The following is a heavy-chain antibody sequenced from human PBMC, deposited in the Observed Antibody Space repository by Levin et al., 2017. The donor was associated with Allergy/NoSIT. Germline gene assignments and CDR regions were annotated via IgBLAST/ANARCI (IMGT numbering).Heavy chain of an antibody. CDR2: VSANNGDT. J-gene: IGHJ4*02. D-gene: IGHD2-15*01. CDR3: ARDICSGGSCYVDY. Sequence: GASVKVSCKASGYTFINYGVTWVRQAPGQGFEWMGWVSANNGDTNYAQKFQGRVTMTTDTSTSTAYMELRSLRSDDTAVYYCARDICSGGSCYVDYWGQGTLVTVSS. V-gene: IGHV1-18*04. CDR1: GYTFINYG.